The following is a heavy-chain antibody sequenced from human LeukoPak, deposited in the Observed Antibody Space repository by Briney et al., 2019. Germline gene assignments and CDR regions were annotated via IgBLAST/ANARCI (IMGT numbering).Heavy chain of an antibody. J-gene: IGHJ3*02. V-gene: IGHV4-39*07. Sequence: PSETLSLTCTVSGGSISSSSYYWGWIRQPPGKGLEWIGSIYYSGSTYYNPSLKGRVTISVDTSKNQFSLKLSSVTAADTAVYYCARGRRAARGAFDIWGQGTMVTVSS. D-gene: IGHD6-6*01. CDR2: IYYSGST. CDR3: ARGRRAARGAFDI. CDR1: GGSISSSSYY.